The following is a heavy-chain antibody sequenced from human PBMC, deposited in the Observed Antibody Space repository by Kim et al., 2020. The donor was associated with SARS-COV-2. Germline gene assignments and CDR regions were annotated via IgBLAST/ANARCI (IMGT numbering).Heavy chain of an antibody. J-gene: IGHJ3*02. V-gene: IGHV4-34*01. CDR3: ARVRPRLLWFGELRRAFDI. Sequence: SRVTISVDTSKNQFSLKLSSVTAADTAVYYCARVRPRLLWFGELRRAFDIWGQGTMVTVSS. D-gene: IGHD3-10*01.